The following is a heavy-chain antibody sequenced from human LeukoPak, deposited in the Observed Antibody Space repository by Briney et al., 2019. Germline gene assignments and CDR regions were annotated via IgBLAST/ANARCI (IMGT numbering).Heavy chain of an antibody. J-gene: IGHJ4*02. CDR1: GFMFSSFA. V-gene: IGHV3-23*01. D-gene: IGHD4/OR15-4a*01. CDR3: AKQFLGAN. CDR2: INAVDADT. Sequence: GGSLRLSCAASGFMFSSFAMTWVRQAPGKGLEWVSTINAVDADTYYADSVKGRFTVSRDNSKNTLYLQMNSLRAEDTAVYYCAKQFLGANWGLGTLVIVSS.